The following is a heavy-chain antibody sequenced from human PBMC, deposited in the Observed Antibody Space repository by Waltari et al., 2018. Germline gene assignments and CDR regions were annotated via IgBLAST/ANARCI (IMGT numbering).Heavy chain of an antibody. D-gene: IGHD6-13*01. CDR1: GGSFSGYY. Sequence: QVQLQQWGAGLLKPSETLSLTCAVYGGSFSGYYWSWIRQPPGKGLEWIGEINHSGSTNYTPSLKRRVTISVDTSKNQFSLKLSSVTAADTAVYYCARGSRSSSWSSDYWGQGTLVTVSS. J-gene: IGHJ4*02. V-gene: IGHV4-34*01. CDR3: ARGSRSSSWSSDY. CDR2: INHSGST.